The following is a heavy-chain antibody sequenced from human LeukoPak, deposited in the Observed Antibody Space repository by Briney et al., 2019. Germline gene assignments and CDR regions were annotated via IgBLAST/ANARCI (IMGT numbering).Heavy chain of an antibody. CDR3: ARAYCSGGSCPYYYYYYGMDV. CDR1: GFTFSSYA. J-gene: IGHJ6*02. CDR2: ISYDGSNK. V-gene: IGHV3-30-3*01. D-gene: IGHD2-15*01. Sequence: GGSLRLSCAASGFTFSSYAMHWVRQAPGKGLEWVAVISYDGSNKYYADSVKGRFTISRDNSKNTLYLQMNSLRAEDTAVYYCARAYCSGGSCPYYYYYYGMDVWGQGTTVTVSS.